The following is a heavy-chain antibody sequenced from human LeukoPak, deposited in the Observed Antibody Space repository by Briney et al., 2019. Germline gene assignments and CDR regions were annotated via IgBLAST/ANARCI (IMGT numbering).Heavy chain of an antibody. J-gene: IGHJ4*02. D-gene: IGHD6-13*01. CDR2: ISSSGSTI. V-gene: IGHV3-11*01. CDR3: ARPGGYSSSWWDY. CDR1: GFTFSDYY. Sequence: PGGSLRLSCAASGFTFSDYYMSWIRQAAGKGLEGVSYISSSGSTIYYADSVKGRFTISRDNAKNSLYLQMNSLRAEDTAVYYCARPGGYSSSWWDYWGQGTLVTVSS.